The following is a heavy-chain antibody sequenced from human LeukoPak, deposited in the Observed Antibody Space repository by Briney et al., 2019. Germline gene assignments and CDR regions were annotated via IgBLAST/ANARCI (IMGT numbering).Heavy chain of an antibody. V-gene: IGHV4-59*12. CDR1: GGSISSYY. D-gene: IGHD3-22*01. CDR2: IYYSGST. J-gene: IGHJ4*02. CDR3: ARGAYLSEVPDSSGYYFDY. Sequence: PSETLSLTCTVSGGSISSYYWSWIRQPPGKGLEWIGYIYYSGSTNYNPSLKSRVTISVDTSKNQFSLKLSSVTAADTAVYYCARGAYLSEVPDSSGYYFDYWGQGTLVTVSS.